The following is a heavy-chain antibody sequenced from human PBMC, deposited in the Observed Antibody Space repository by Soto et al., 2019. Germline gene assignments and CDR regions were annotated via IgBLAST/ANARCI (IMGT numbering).Heavy chain of an antibody. CDR2: ISAYNGNT. J-gene: IGHJ4*02. CDR1: GYTFTRYC. D-gene: IGHD1-26*01. V-gene: IGHV1-18*04. CDR3: ALSPVGATTVLDY. Sequence: ASVKVSCKASGYTFTRYCISWVRQAPGQGLEWMGWISAYNGNTNYAQKLQGRVTMTTDTSTSTAYMELRSLRSDDTAVYYCALSPVGATTVLDYWGQGTLVTVSS.